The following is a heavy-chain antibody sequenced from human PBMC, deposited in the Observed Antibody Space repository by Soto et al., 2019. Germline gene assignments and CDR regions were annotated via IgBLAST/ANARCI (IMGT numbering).Heavy chain of an antibody. CDR2: ISGSGFKK. J-gene: IGHJ5*02. V-gene: IGHV3-23*01. CDR1: GFIFESFG. Sequence: GGSLRLSGAACGFIFESFGMSWVRQAPGKGLEWISSISGSGFKKYYADSVKGRFTISRDNSKSTVYLELNNLSAEDTAVYHCAKNQGVELVPLATVDWFDPWGQGSVVTVSS. D-gene: IGHD1-26*01. CDR3: AKNQGVELVPLATVDWFDP.